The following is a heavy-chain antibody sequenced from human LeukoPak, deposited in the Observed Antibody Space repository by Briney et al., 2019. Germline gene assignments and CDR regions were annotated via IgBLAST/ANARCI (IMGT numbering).Heavy chain of an antibody. CDR3: AKDFGSSSWYLGY. J-gene: IGHJ4*02. CDR2: ISGSGGST. V-gene: IGHV3-23*01. CDR1: GFTFSSYA. D-gene: IGHD6-13*01. Sequence: GGSLRLSCAASGFTFSSYAMSWVRQVPGKGLEWVSAISGSGGSTYYADSVKGRFTISRDNSKNTLYLQMNSLRAEDTAVYYCAKDFGSSSWYLGYWGQGTLVTVSS.